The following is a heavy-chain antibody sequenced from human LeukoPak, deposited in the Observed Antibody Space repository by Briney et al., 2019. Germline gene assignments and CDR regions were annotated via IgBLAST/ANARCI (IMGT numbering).Heavy chain of an antibody. CDR2: IKQDGSEK. Sequence: GGSLRLSCAASGFTFSSYWMSWVRQAPGKGLEWVANIKQDGSEKYFVDSVKGRFTISRDNAKNSLYLQMNSLRAEDTAVYYCARTAFSSSWYELGNAFDIWGQGTMVTVSS. CDR3: ARTAFSSSWYELGNAFDI. D-gene: IGHD6-13*01. CDR1: GFTFSSYW. V-gene: IGHV3-7*01. J-gene: IGHJ3*02.